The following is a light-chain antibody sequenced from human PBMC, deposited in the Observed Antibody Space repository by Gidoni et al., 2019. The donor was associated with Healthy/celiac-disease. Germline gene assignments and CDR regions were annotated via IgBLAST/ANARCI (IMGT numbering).Light chain of an antibody. CDR2: GAS. CDR1: QSVSSN. Sequence: IVITQSPATLSASPGERATLSCRASQSVSSNLAWYQQKPGQAPRLLIYGASTRATGIPARFSGSGSGTELTLTISSLQSEDFAVYYCQQYNNWHPDTFGGXTKVEIK. V-gene: IGKV3-15*01. J-gene: IGKJ4*01. CDR3: QQYNNWHPDT.